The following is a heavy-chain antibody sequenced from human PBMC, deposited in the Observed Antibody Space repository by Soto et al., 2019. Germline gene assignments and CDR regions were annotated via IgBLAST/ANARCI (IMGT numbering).Heavy chain of an antibody. J-gene: IGHJ4*01. V-gene: IGHV3-15*07. CDR1: GFTFSNAW. CDR3: TTDSYSTTITVRFDY. CDR2: VKSKNDGGTT. Sequence: PGGSLRLSCAASGFTFSNAWINWVRQTPGRGLEWVGRVKSKNDGGTTDFAAPVKGRFAISRDDSKNMVYLEMNSLQTEDTAMYYCTTDSYSTTITVRFDYWGHEALVTVSS. D-gene: IGHD2-2*01.